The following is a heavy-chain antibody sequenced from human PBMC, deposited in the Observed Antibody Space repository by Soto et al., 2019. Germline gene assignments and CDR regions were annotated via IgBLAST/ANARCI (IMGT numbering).Heavy chain of an antibody. CDR1: GYTFITYG. Sequence: ASVKVSCKASGYTFITYGMSWVRQAPGQGLDWMGWISTYNGGTKYADRLQGRVAMTTDTTTGTAYMELRSLRSDDTAVYYCARGPTDYYDNSGDYSLDYWGQGTLVTVSS. J-gene: IGHJ4*02. CDR3: ARGPTDYYDNSGDYSLDY. V-gene: IGHV1-18*01. D-gene: IGHD3-22*01. CDR2: ISTYNGGT.